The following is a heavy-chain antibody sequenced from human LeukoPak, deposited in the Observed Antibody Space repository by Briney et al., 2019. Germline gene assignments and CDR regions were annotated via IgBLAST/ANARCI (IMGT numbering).Heavy chain of an antibody. CDR1: GFTFSNAW. V-gene: IGHV3-7*01. J-gene: IGHJ4*02. D-gene: IGHD1-26*01. CDR2: IKQDESEK. CDR3: ARDVAGSLDY. Sequence: GGSLRLSCAASGFTFSNAWMSWVRQAPGKGLEWVANIKQDESEKNYVDSVKGRFTISRDNAKNSLFLQMNSLRVEDTAVYYCARDVAGSLDYWGQGTLVTVSS.